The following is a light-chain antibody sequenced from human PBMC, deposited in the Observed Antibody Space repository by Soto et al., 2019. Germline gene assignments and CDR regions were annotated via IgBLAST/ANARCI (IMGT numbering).Light chain of an antibody. Sequence: QSVLTQPASVSGSPRQSITISCTGTSSDVDGYDFVSWYQQHPGKAPKLMIYDVTNRPSGVSDRFSGSKSGNTASLTISGLQAEDEADYYCSSYISSSTPYVFGTGTKVTVL. J-gene: IGLJ1*01. CDR2: DVT. V-gene: IGLV2-14*01. CDR3: SSYISSSTPYV. CDR1: SSDVDGYDF.